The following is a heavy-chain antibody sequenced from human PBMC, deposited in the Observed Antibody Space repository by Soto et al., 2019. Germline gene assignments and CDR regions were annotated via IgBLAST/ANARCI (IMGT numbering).Heavy chain of an antibody. V-gene: IGHV3-33*01. CDR3: ARVPGSGTYYDNRIANDAFDI. CDR2: IWYDGSSE. CDR1: GFTFSNYG. Sequence: GGSLRLSCAASGFTFSNYGVHWVRQAPGKGLEWVAVIWYDGSSEYYTESVKGRFTISRDNSKNTLYLQMNSLRVEDTAVYYCARVPGSGTYYDNRIANDAFDIWGQGTMVTVSS. D-gene: IGHD3-10*01. J-gene: IGHJ3*02.